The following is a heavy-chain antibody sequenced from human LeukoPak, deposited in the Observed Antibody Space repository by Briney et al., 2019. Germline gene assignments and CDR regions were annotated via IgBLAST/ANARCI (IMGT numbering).Heavy chain of an antibody. CDR3: ARGDINTRTGDY. Sequence: GGSLRLSCAASGFTFDDYGMIWVRHAPGTGLEWVSSINWNGGGTNYADSVKGRFTISRDNAKNSLYLQMNSLRPEDTAFYYCARGDINTRTGDYWGQGTLVTVSS. D-gene: IGHD1-14*01. J-gene: IGHJ4*02. V-gene: IGHV3-20*04. CDR2: INWNGGGT. CDR1: GFTFDDYG.